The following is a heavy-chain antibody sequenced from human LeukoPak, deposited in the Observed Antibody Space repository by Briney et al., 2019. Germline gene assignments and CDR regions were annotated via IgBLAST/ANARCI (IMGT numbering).Heavy chain of an antibody. D-gene: IGHD3-10*01. CDR3: ARGPAVRGKQYYFDY. CDR1: GFSVSSNY. V-gene: IGHV3-66*01. Sequence: GGSLGLSCAASGFSVSSNYMSWVRQAPGKGLEWVSVIYSGGTGGSTYYADSVKGRFTISRDDSKNTLYLQMNSLRAEDTAVYYCARGPAVRGKQYYFDYWGQGTLVTVSS. J-gene: IGHJ4*02. CDR2: IYSGGTGGST.